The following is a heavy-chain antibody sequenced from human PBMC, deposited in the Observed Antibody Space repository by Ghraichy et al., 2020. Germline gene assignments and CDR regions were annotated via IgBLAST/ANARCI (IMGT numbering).Heavy chain of an antibody. CDR1: GGSISSSSYY. V-gene: IGHV4-39*01. Sequence: SETLSLTCTVSGGSISSSSYYWGWIRQPPGKGLEWIGSIYYSGSTYYNPSLKSRVTISVDTSKNQFSLKLSSVTAADTAVYYCARHGPFRIAAAGTENWVDPWGQGTLVTVSS. CDR2: IYYSGST. D-gene: IGHD6-13*01. CDR3: ARHGPFRIAAAGTENWVDP. J-gene: IGHJ5*02.